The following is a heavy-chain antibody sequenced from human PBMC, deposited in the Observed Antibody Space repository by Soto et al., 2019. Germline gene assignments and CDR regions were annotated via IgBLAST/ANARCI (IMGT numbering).Heavy chain of an antibody. CDR3: VRGTYNYNSRYFDY. CDR1: GGSFSGYF. CDR2: INHSGIT. J-gene: IGHJ4*02. V-gene: IGHV4-34*01. D-gene: IGHD1-1*01. Sequence: KPXESLSLRFTVSGGSFSGYFWTWIRQPPGKGLEWLAEINHSGITNYNPSVESRVSMSVDTSKNQFSLRLYSVTAADTAVYYCVRGTYNYNSRYFDYWGQGTLVTVSS.